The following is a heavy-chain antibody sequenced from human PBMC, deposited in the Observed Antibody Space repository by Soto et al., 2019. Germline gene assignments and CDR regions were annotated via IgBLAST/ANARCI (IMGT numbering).Heavy chain of an antibody. CDR3: ARGKVVVVAATLVWFDP. CDR2: INHSGST. CDR1: GGSFSGYY. J-gene: IGHJ5*02. V-gene: IGHV4-34*01. D-gene: IGHD2-15*01. Sequence: QVQLQQWGAGLLKPSETLSLTCAVYGGSFSGYYWSWIRQPPGKGLEWIGEINHSGSTNYNPSLKSRVTISVEPSKNQFSLKLSSVTAADTAVYYCARGKVVVVAATLVWFDPWGQGTLVTVSS.